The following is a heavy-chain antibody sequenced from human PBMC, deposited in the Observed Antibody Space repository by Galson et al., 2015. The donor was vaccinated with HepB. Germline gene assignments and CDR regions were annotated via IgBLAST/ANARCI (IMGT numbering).Heavy chain of an antibody. CDR1: GFTFSSLD. D-gene: IGHD6-19*01. J-gene: IGHJ4*02. CDR3: VKDAVRSRGWPLYES. V-gene: IGHV3-23*01. CDR2: ISNGGDRT. Sequence: SLRLSCAASGFTFSSLDMIWVRQAPGKGLEWVCIISNGGDRTYYADSVKGRFTVSRDNSKDTLYLQMNSLRAEGTAIYYCVKDAVRSRGWPLYESWGQGTLVTASS.